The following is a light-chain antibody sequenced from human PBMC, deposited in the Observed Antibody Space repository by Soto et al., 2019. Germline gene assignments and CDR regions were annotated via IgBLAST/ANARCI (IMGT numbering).Light chain of an antibody. CDR1: SSDIGGYIL. V-gene: IGLV2-23*01. Sequence: QSALTQPASVSGSPGQSITISCTGTSSDIGGYILVSWYQQEPGKAPKLMIYEGRKRPSGVSNRSSGSKSGNTASLTISGLQAEDEAHYYCCSYVGSDTYVIFGGGTKLTVL. CDR2: EGR. J-gene: IGLJ2*01. CDR3: CSYVGSDTYVI.